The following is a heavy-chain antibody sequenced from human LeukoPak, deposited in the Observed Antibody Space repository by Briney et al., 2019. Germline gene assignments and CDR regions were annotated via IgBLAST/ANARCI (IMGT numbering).Heavy chain of an antibody. CDR1: GGSISSGNYY. V-gene: IGHV4-31*03. D-gene: IGHD3-10*01. CDR2: VHHSGST. Sequence: SETLSLTCTVSGGSISSGNYYWSWIRQHPGKGLEWIGYVHHSGSTYYNPSLKSRVIISVDTSKNQFSLKLNSVTAADTAVYYCASYGSGSYRFDPWGQGTLVTVSS. CDR3: ASYGSGSYRFDP. J-gene: IGHJ5*02.